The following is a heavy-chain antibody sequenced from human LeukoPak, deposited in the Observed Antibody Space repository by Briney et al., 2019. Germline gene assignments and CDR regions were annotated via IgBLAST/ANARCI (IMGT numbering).Heavy chain of an antibody. V-gene: IGHV3-23*01. CDR1: GFTFSNHA. CDR3: AKTSVGEGRIIGSGYFDN. D-gene: IGHD2-15*01. J-gene: IGHJ4*02. Sequence: GGSLRLSCAASGFTFSNHAMNWVRQAPGKGLEWVSIISGSGTVTYYADSVRGRFTISRDNSKNTLYLQMNSLRAEDTAVYYCAKTSVGEGRIIGSGYFDNWGQGALVTVSS. CDR2: ISGSGTVT.